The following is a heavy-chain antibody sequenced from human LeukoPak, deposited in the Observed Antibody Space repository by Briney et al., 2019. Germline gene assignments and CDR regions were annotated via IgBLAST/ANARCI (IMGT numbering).Heavy chain of an antibody. D-gene: IGHD2-2*01. CDR2: IKSKADGETI. V-gene: IGHV3-15*01. J-gene: IGHJ4*02. Sequence: GGSLRLSCAVSDFTFNSAWMNWVRQAPGKGLEWVGRIKSKADGETIDYAAPVRGRFTISRDDSNNTLFLEMNNLNVDDSAVYYCTTVPSAWEDYWGQGTLVIVSS. CDR3: TTVPSAWEDY. CDR1: DFTFNSAW.